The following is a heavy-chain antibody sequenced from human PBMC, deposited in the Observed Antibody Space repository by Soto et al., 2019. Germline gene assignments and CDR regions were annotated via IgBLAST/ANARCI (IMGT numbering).Heavy chain of an antibody. J-gene: IGHJ4*02. V-gene: IGHV4-34*01. CDR3: ARALASDGWLQYDY. CDR2: INHSGST. D-gene: IGHD5-12*01. Sequence: PSETLSLTCAVYGGSFSGYYWSWIRQPPGKGLEWIGEINHSGSTNYNPSLKSRVTISVDTSKNQFSLKLSSVTAADTAVYYCARALASDGWLQYDYWGQGTLVTVSS. CDR1: GGSFSGYY.